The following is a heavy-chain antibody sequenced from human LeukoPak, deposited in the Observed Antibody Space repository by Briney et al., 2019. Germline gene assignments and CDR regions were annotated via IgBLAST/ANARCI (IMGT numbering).Heavy chain of an antibody. D-gene: IGHD3-3*01. J-gene: IGHJ4*02. Sequence: PSETLSLTCTVSGGSISSSSYYWGWIRQPPGKGLEWIGSIYYSGSTYYNPSLKSRVTISVDTSKNQFSLKLSSVTAADTAVYYCARELRFLEWLFASRFDYWGQGTLVTVSS. CDR1: GGSISSSSYY. V-gene: IGHV4-39*07. CDR2: IYYSGST. CDR3: ARELRFLEWLFASRFDY.